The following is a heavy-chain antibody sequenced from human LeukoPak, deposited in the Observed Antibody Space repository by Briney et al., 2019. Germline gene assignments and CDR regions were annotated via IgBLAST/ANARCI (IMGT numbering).Heavy chain of an antibody. CDR1: GGSISSYY. CDR2: IYYSGST. D-gene: IGHD1-26*01. Sequence: PSETLSLTCTVSGGSISSYYWSWIRQPPGKGLEWIGYIYYSGSTNYNPSLKSRVTISVDTSKNQFSLKLSSVTAADTAVYYCAREPIVGATTGLNNYWGQGTLVTVSS. CDR3: AREPIVGATTGLNNY. J-gene: IGHJ4*02. V-gene: IGHV4-59*12.